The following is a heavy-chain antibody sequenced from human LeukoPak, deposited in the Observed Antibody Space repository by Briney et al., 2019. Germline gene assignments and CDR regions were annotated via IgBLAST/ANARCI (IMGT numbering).Heavy chain of an antibody. V-gene: IGHV4-59*01. J-gene: IGHJ4*02. CDR3: ARVRKSGLDY. Sequence: SETLSLTCTVSGGSISSYYWSWIRQPPGKGLEWIGYIYYGGSTNYNPSLKSRVTISVDTSKNQFSLKLSSVTAADTAVYYCARVRKSGLDYWGQGTLVTVSS. CDR2: IYYGGST. D-gene: IGHD3-3*01. CDR1: GGSISSYY.